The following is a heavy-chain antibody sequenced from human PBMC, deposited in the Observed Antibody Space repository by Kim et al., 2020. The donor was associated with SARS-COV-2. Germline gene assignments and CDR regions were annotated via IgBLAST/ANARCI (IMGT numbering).Heavy chain of an antibody. Sequence: SETLSLTCTVSGGSISSSSYYWGWIRQPPGKGLEWIGSIYYSGSTYYNPSLKSRVTISVDTSENQFSLKLSSVTAADTAVYYCARHTLSITIFGVVSRQPFDPWGQGTLVTVSS. V-gene: IGHV4-39*01. J-gene: IGHJ5*02. D-gene: IGHD3-3*01. CDR1: GGSISSSSYY. CDR2: IYYSGST. CDR3: ARHTLSITIFGVVSRQPFDP.